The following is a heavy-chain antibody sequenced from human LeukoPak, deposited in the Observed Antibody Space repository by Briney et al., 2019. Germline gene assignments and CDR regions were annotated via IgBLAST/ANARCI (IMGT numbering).Heavy chain of an antibody. CDR2: ISYDGSNK. CDR1: GFTFSSYG. J-gene: IGHJ4*02. CDR3: AKSGTNGDYGPRY. Sequence: GGSLRLSCAASGFTFSSYGMHWVRQAPGKGLEWVAVISYDGSNKYYADSVKGRFTISRDNSKNTLYLQMNSLRAEDTAVYYCAKSGTNGDYGPRYRGQGTLVTVSS. V-gene: IGHV3-30*18. D-gene: IGHD4-17*01.